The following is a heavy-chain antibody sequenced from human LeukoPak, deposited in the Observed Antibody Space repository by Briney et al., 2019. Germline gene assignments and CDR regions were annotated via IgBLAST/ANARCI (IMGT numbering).Heavy chain of an antibody. J-gene: IGHJ4*02. CDR2: ISSSSSTI. V-gene: IGHV3-48*04. CDR3: ARVPVGSYSFDY. CDR1: GFTFSSYS. D-gene: IGHD1-26*01. Sequence: GGSLRLSCAASGFTFSSYSMNWVRQAPGKGLEWVSYISSSSSTIYYADSVKGRFTISRDNTKNTLYLHMNSLRAEDTAVYYCARVPVGSYSFDYWGQGTLVTVS.